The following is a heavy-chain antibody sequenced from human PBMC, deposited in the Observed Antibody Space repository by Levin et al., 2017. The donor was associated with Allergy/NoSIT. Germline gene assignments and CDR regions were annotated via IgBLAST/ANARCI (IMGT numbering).Heavy chain of an antibody. J-gene: IGHJ4*02. CDR3: ASHSSGWYSSFDR. Sequence: KSSETLSLICTVSSGSISGYYWTWIRQPPGKGLEWIGHIHYSGSTSYNLSLKSRVTISQDMSKNQVSLKLSSVTAADTAVYYCASHSSGWYSSFDRWGQGTLVTVSS. V-gene: IGHV4-59*01. D-gene: IGHD6-19*01. CDR1: SGSISGYY. CDR2: IHYSGST.